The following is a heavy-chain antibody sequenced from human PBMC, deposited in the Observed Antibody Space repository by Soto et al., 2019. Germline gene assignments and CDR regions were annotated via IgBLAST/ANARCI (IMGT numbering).Heavy chain of an antibody. CDR3: TKDPSTGYADH. Sequence: PVGSLRLSCAASDFIFLDYAMTWVRQAPGKGLEWVSTISRDGSNTHYADSVKGRFTISRDNSKKTLYLEMSSLRGEDTAFYCCTKDPSTGYADHWGQGTLVTVSS. V-gene: IGHV3-23*01. CDR1: DFIFLDYA. D-gene: IGHD3-9*01. J-gene: IGHJ4*02. CDR2: ISRDGSNT.